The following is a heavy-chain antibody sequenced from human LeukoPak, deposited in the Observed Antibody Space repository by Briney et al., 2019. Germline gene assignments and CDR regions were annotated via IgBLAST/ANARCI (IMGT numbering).Heavy chain of an antibody. D-gene: IGHD1-20*01. J-gene: IGHJ4*02. CDR2: ISWDGGST. Sequence: GGSLRLSCAASGFTFDDYTMHWVRQAPGKGLEWVSLISWDGGSTYYADSVRGRFTISRDNSKNSLYLQMNSLRTEDTALYYCAKEGITGYYFDYWGQGTLVTVSS. V-gene: IGHV3-43*01. CDR3: AKEGITGYYFDY. CDR1: GFTFDDYT.